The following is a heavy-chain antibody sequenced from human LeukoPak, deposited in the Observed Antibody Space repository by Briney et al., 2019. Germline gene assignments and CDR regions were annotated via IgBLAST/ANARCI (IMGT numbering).Heavy chain of an antibody. Sequence: PGGSLRLSCAASGITFSSNCMHWVRQAPGKGLVWVSRISPDGSTTGHADSVKGRFTTSRDNAKNTLFLQMNSLRAEDTAVYYCTRDFDFSSAIWGQGTLVTVSS. CDR3: TRDFDFSSAI. J-gene: IGHJ4*02. CDR1: GITFSSNC. V-gene: IGHV3-74*01. CDR2: ISPDGSTT. D-gene: IGHD3-3*01.